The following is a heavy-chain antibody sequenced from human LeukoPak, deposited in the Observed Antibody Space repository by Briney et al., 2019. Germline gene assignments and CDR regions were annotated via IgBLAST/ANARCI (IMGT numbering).Heavy chain of an antibody. Sequence: KPSETLSLTCTVSDGSISSYFWSWIRQPPGKGLEWIGEINHSGSTNYNPSLKSRVTISVDTSKNQFSLKLSSVTAADTAVYYCARGHSYGPPAGYWGQGTLVTVSS. D-gene: IGHD5-18*01. J-gene: IGHJ4*02. CDR1: DGSISSYF. CDR2: INHSGST. CDR3: ARGHSYGPPAGY. V-gene: IGHV4-34*01.